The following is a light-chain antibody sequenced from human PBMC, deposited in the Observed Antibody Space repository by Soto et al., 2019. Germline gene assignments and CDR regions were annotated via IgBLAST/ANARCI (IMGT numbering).Light chain of an antibody. Sequence: DIQTTQSPSTLSGSVGDRVTITCRASQTISSWLAWYQQKPGKAPKLLIYKASTLKSGVPSRFSGSGSGTEFTLTISSLQPDDFATDYCQHYNSYSEAFGQGTKVDIK. CDR2: KAS. CDR3: QHYNSYSEA. J-gene: IGKJ1*01. CDR1: QTISSW. V-gene: IGKV1-5*03.